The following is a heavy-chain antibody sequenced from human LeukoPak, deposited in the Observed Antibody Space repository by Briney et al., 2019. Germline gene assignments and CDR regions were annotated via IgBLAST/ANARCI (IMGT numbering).Heavy chain of an antibody. J-gene: IGHJ5*02. Sequence: ASVKVSCKASGYTFTSYDINWVRQATGQGLEWMGWMNPNSGNTGYAQKFQGRVTMTRNTSVSTAYMELSSLRSEDTAVYYCARGQGYCSKTRCYTPSWFDPWGQGTLVTVSS. D-gene: IGHD2-2*02. CDR2: MNPNSGNT. V-gene: IGHV1-8*01. CDR3: ARGQGYCSKTRCYTPSWFDP. CDR1: GYTFTSYD.